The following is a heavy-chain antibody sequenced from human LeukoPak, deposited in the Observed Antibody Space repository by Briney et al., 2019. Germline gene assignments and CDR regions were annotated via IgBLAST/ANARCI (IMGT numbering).Heavy chain of an antibody. J-gene: IGHJ5*02. CDR2: IYYSGST. CDR1: GGSFSGYY. D-gene: IGHD3-3*01. Sequence: PSETLSLTCAVYGGSFSGYYWSWIRQPPGKGLEWIGSIYYSGSTYYNPSLKSRVTISVDTSKNQFSLKLSSVTAADTAVYYCASITISKHNWFDPWGQGTLVTVSS. V-gene: IGHV4-34*01. CDR3: ASITISKHNWFDP.